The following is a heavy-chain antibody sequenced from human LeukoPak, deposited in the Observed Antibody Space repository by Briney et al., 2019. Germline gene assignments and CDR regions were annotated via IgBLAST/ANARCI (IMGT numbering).Heavy chain of an antibody. CDR2: IYYSGRT. CDR1: GDSVSSSYYY. V-gene: IGHV4-61*01. D-gene: IGHD3-22*01. J-gene: IGHJ4*02. CDR3: ARDYSGDYDSSGYLYYLDY. Sequence: SETLSLTCIVSGDSVSSSYYYWSWIRQPPGKGLEWIGNIYYSGRTNYNPSLKSRVTISVDTSKNQFSLKLSSVTAADTAVYYCARDYSGDYDSSGYLYYLDYWGQGFLVTVPS.